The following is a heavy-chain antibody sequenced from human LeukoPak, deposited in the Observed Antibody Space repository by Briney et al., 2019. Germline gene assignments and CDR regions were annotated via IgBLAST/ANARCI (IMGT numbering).Heavy chain of an antibody. CDR3: ARGDHYGPVEYYFDY. CDR2: INPNSGGT. CDR1: GYTFNSYG. Sequence: ASVKVSCKASGYTFNSYGISWVRQAPGQGLEWMGWINPNSGGTNYAQKFQGRVTMTRDTSISTAYMELSRLRSDDTAVYYCARGDHYGPVEYYFDYWGQGTLVTVSS. V-gene: IGHV1-2*02. J-gene: IGHJ4*02. D-gene: IGHD4-17*01.